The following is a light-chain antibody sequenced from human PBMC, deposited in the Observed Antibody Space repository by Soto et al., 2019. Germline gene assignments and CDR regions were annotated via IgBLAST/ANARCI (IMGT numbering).Light chain of an antibody. V-gene: IGLV2-23*01. Sequence: QSALTQPASVSGSPGQSITISCTGTSIDVGSYNLVSWYQQYPGKAPKLMIYEDSQRPSGVSNRFSGSKSGNTASLTISGLQTEDEADYYCWSYAGSSTYVVFGGGTKLTVL. CDR3: WSYAGSSTYVV. J-gene: IGLJ2*01. CDR2: EDS. CDR1: SIDVGSYNL.